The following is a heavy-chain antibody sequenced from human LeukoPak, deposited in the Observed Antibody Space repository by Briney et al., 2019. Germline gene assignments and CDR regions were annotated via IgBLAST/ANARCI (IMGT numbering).Heavy chain of an antibody. Sequence: GGSLRLSCAASGFTFTNYWMSWVRQAPGKGLELVANIEQDRSEKYYVDSVKGRFTISRDNAKNSLYLQMNSLRAEDTAVYYCARVRYSSSWYIDYWGQGTLVTVSS. V-gene: IGHV3-7*01. CDR1: GFTFTNYW. J-gene: IGHJ4*02. CDR3: ARVRYSSSWYIDY. CDR2: IEQDRSEK. D-gene: IGHD6-13*01.